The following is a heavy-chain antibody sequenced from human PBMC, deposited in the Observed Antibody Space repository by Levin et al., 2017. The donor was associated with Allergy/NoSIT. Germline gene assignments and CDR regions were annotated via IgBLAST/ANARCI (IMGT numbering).Heavy chain of an antibody. CDR1: GFTFSSYA. V-gene: IGHV3-23*01. Sequence: ASVKVSCAASGFTFSSYAMSWVRQAPGKGLEWVSTISGSGGSTYYADSVKGRFTISRDNSKNTLNLQMNSLRAEDTAVYYCAKSRSSSSWFGDFWGQGPLVTVSS. J-gene: IGHJ4*02. CDR3: AKSRSSSSWFGDF. D-gene: IGHD6-13*01. CDR2: ISGSGGST.